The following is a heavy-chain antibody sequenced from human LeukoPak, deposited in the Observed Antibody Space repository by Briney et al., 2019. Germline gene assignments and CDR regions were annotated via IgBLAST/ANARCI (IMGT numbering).Heavy chain of an antibody. Sequence: ASVKVSCKVSGYTLTELSMHWVRQAPGQGLEWMGWINPNSGGTNYAQKFQGRVTMTRDTSISTAYMELSRLRSDDAAVYYCARDPYYYDSSGYSDYWGQGTLVTVSS. V-gene: IGHV1-2*02. D-gene: IGHD3-22*01. J-gene: IGHJ4*02. CDR2: INPNSGGT. CDR3: ARDPYYYDSSGYSDY. CDR1: GYTLTELS.